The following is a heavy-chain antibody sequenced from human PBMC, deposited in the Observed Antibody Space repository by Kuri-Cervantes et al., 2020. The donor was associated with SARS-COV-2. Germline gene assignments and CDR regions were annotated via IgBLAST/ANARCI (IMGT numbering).Heavy chain of an antibody. J-gene: IGHJ6*03. CDR3: AREVGSYYDFWSGYYQYYYYYMDV. V-gene: IGHV3-11*04. CDR2: ISSSGSTI. CDR1: GFTFSDYY. D-gene: IGHD3-3*01. Sequence: GESLKISCAASGFTFSDYYMSWIRQAPGKGLEWVSYISSSGSTIYYADSVKGRFTISRDNAKNSLYLQMNSLRAEDTAVYYCAREVGSYYDFWSGYYQYYYYYMDVWGKGTTVTVSS.